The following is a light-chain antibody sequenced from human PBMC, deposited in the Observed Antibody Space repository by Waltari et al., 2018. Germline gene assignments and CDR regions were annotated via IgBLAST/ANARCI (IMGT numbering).Light chain of an antibody. CDR2: WAS. V-gene: IGKV4-1*01. J-gene: IGKJ2*01. CDR3: QQYYSTPYT. Sequence: DIMMTQSPDSLAVSLGERATINCKSSQSLLFTSNNKNYLAWYQQRPGQPPKLLIYWASTRESGVPDRFSGSGSGTDFTLTISSLQTEDVAVYYYQQYYSTPYTFGQGTKLEI. CDR1: QSLLFTSNNKNY.